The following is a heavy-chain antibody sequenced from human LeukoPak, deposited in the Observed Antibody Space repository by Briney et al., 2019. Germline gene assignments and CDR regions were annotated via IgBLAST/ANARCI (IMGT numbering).Heavy chain of an antibody. CDR1: GGSISSYY. Sequence: PSETLSLTCTVSGGSISSYYWSWIRQPPGKGLDWIGYMYYSGSTNYNPSLKSRVTISEDTSKNQLSLKLSSVTAADTAVYYCARDGYEGYFDYWGQGTLVTVSS. CDR2: MYYSGST. D-gene: IGHD5-12*01. J-gene: IGHJ4*02. V-gene: IGHV4-59*01. CDR3: ARDGYEGYFDY.